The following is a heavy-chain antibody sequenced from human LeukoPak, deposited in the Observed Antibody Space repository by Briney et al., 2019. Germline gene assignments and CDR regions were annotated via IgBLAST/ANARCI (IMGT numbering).Heavy chain of an antibody. CDR2: ISYDGSNK. J-gene: IGHJ4*02. D-gene: IGHD3-22*01. V-gene: IGHV3-30*04. Sequence: SGGSLRLSCAAPGFTFSNYAMHWGRQAPGKGLEWVAVISYDGSNKYYVDSGKGRLTISRDNSKTTLYLQMNSQRAEDTAVYYCARGPMIVVDAEHTFDYWGQGTLVTVFS. CDR1: GFTFSNYA. CDR3: ARGPMIVVDAEHTFDY.